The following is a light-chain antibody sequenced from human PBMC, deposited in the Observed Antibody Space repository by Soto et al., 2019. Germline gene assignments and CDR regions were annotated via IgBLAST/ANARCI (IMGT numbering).Light chain of an antibody. Sequence: QSVLTQPRSVSGSPGQSVTISCTGTSSDVGGYNYVSWYQRHPGKAPKLIISDVTKRPSGVPDRFSGSKSGNTASLTISGLQAEDEADYDCCSYAGSDILIFGGGTKVTAL. CDR1: SSDVGGYNY. V-gene: IGLV2-11*01. CDR3: CSYAGSDILI. J-gene: IGLJ2*01. CDR2: DVT.